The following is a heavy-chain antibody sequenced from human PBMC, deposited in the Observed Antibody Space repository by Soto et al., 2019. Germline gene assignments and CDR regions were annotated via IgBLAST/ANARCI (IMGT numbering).Heavy chain of an antibody. V-gene: IGHV2-26*01. CDR3: AHVRHWEWTHSYDY. D-gene: IGHD3-3*01. CDR2: IFWNGEK. J-gene: IGHJ4*02. CDR1: GFSPRDSKVC. Sequence: QVTLKESGPVLVKPTETLTLTCAVSGFSPRDSKVCVSWILQPPGKDLEWLTHIFWNGEKSYSTSLERRLTISKDPSKRQVVLTMTNMDPVDTATYFCAHVRHWEWTHSYDYWGRGTLVTVSS.